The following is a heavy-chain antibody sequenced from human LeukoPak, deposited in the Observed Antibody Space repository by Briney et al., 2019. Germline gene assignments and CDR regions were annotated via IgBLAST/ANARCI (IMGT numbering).Heavy chain of an antibody. Sequence: ASVKVSCKASGYTFTGYHMHWVRQAPGQGLEWMGWINPNSGGTNYAQKFQGWVTMTRDTSISTAYMELSRLRSDDTAVYYCAREMGYGYCSGGSCYSESAFDIWGQGTMVTVSS. CDR2: INPNSGGT. D-gene: IGHD2-15*01. V-gene: IGHV1-2*04. CDR3: AREMGYGYCSGGSCYSESAFDI. CDR1: GYTFTGYH. J-gene: IGHJ3*02.